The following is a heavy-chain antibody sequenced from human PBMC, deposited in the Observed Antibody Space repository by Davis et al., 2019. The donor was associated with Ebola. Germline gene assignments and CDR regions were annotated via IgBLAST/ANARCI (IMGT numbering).Heavy chain of an antibody. D-gene: IGHD3-10*02. V-gene: IGHV3-7*03. CDR1: GFIFNSHW. CDR3: ATVRYDLGQAY. J-gene: IGHJ4*02. Sequence: GGSLRLSCAASGFIFNSHWMTWVRQAPGKGLEWVANINPDAREINYVDSVRGRFTISRDNGKNSLYLQMNSLRVDNTAVYYCATVRYDLGQAYWGQGTLVTVSS. CDR2: INPDAREI.